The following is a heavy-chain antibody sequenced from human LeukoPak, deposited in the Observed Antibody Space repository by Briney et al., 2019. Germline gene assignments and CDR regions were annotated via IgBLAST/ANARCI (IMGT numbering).Heavy chain of an antibody. V-gene: IGHV4-31*03. J-gene: IGHJ4*02. Sequence: SETLSLTCTVSGGTIRSGGYYWSWIRQHPGRGLEWIGYIYYSGNTYYNPSLKSRVSISVDTSQNQFSLRLSSVTAADAAVYYCARVYSPVARERAYFDYWGQGTLVTVSS. CDR3: ARVYSPVARERAYFDY. CDR1: GGTIRSGGYY. CDR2: IYYSGNT. D-gene: IGHD3-10*01.